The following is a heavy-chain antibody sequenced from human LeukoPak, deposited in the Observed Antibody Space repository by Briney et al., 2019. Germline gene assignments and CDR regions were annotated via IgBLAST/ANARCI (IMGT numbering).Heavy chain of an antibody. V-gene: IGHV3-48*03. CDR1: GFTFSSYE. D-gene: IGHD3-10*02. J-gene: IGHJ6*04. CDR2: ISSSGSTI. Sequence: GGSLRLSCAASGFTFSSYEMNWVGQAPGTGLEGVSYISSSGSTIYYADSVKGRFTISRDNAKNSLYLQMNSLRAEDTAVYYCAELGITMIGGVWGKGTTVTISS. CDR3: AELGITMIGGV.